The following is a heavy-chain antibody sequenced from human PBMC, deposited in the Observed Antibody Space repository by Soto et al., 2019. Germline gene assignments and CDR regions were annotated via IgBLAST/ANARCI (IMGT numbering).Heavy chain of an antibody. Sequence: ASVKVSCKASGGTFSSYAISWVRQAPGQGLEWMGGIIPIFGTANYAQKFQGRVTITADESTSTAYMELSSLRSEDTAVYYCAKDMRPDGVWDIDFWGQGTLVTVSS. CDR3: AKDMRPDGVWDIDF. CDR2: IIPIFGTA. J-gene: IGHJ4*02. V-gene: IGHV1-69*13. D-gene: IGHD4-17*01. CDR1: GGTFSSYA.